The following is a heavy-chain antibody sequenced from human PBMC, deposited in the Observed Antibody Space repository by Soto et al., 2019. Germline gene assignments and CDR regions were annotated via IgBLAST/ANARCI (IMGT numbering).Heavy chain of an antibody. CDR1: GFTFSSYG. Sequence: QVQLVESGGGVVQPGRSLRLSCAASGFTFSSYGMHWVRQAPGKGLEWVAVIWYDGSNKYYADSVKGRFTISRDNSKNTLYLQMNSLRAEDTAVYYCARGRSNLVALDYWGQGTLVTVSS. V-gene: IGHV3-33*01. D-gene: IGHD2-15*01. CDR2: IWYDGSNK. CDR3: ARGRSNLVALDY. J-gene: IGHJ4*02.